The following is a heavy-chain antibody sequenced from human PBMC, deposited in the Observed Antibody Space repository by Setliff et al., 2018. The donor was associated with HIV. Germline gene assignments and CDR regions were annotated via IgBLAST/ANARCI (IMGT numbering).Heavy chain of an antibody. CDR2: MNPNSGNA. CDR1: GYTFTSYD. CDR3: ARGAWYTSGWYSSRYMDV. V-gene: IGHV1-8*02. Sequence: GASVKVSCKASGYTFTSYDINWVRQATGQGLEWMGWMNPNSGNAGYAQKFQGRVTMTRNTSISTAYMELSSLRSEDTAVYYCARGAWYTSGWYSSRYMDVWGKGTKVTVSS. D-gene: IGHD6-19*01. J-gene: IGHJ6*03.